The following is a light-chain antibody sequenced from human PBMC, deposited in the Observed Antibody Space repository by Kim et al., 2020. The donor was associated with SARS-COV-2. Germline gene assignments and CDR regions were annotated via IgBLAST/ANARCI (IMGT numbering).Light chain of an antibody. CDR3: AAWDDSLSGRV. CDR1: STNIGSNH. V-gene: IGLV1-47*01. J-gene: IGLJ3*02. CDR2: RNN. Sequence: GQKVTISSSGGSTNIGSNHVYWYRQLPGTAPKLLMYRNNQRPSGVPDRFSGSKSGTSASLAISGLRSEDEADYYCAAWDDSLSGRVFGGGTQLTVL.